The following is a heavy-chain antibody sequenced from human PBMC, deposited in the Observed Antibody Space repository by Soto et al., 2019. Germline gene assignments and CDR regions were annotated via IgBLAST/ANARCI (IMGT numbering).Heavy chain of an antibody. CDR1: GYTITGYY. CDR3: VRGGYGDYLHH. CDR2: INPITGAT. Sequence: GASVKVSGKASGYTITGYYIHWVRQAPGQGLDWMAWINPITGATKYAQSFQGRVIVTRDMSTSTAYMELTSLISNDTAVYYCVRGGYGDYLHHWGQGSLVTVSS. V-gene: IGHV1-2*02. D-gene: IGHD4-17*01. J-gene: IGHJ1*01.